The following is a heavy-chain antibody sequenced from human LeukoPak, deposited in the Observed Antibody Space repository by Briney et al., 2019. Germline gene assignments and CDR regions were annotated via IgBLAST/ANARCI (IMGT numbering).Heavy chain of an antibody. D-gene: IGHD3-22*01. CDR1: GYTFTSHD. V-gene: IGHV1-8*01. CDR2: MNPNSGNT. Sequence: ASVKVSCKTSGYTFTSHDINWVRQATGQGLEWMGWMNPNSGNTGYAQKFQGRVTMTRNTSISTAYMELSSLRSEDTAVYYCARVVSSGYYPYYYYGMDVWGQGTTVTVSS. CDR3: ARVVSSGYYPYYYYGMDV. J-gene: IGHJ6*02.